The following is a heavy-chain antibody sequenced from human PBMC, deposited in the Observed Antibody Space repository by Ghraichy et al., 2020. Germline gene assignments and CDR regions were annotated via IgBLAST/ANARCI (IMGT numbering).Heavy chain of an antibody. CDR1: GFTFSTYA. J-gene: IGHJ6*02. CDR3: ARDIKSSYWSSMDV. CDR2: ISYDGSNK. Sequence: GGSLRLSCAASGFTFSTYAMHWVRQAPGKGLEWVAVISYDGSNKYYADSVKGRFTISRDNSKNTLYLQMNSLRAEDTAVYYCARDIKSSYWSSMDVWGQGTTVTVSS. D-gene: IGHD6-13*01. V-gene: IGHV3-30-3*01.